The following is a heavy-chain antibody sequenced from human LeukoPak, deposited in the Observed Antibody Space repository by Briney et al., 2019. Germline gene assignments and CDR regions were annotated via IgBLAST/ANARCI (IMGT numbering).Heavy chain of an antibody. V-gene: IGHV3-66*02. Sequence: GGSLRLSCEGSGFSARGNYMSWVRQAPGKGLECVAVVYSGGSTNHADAVKGRFSVSRDNSKDTLYLQMNNLRPEDTGVYFCARDLGWDNVTSFHFWDLGTQVTVSS. CDR2: VYSGGST. D-gene: IGHD2-15*01. CDR1: GFSARGNY. CDR3: ARDLGWDNVTSFHF. J-gene: IGHJ4*02.